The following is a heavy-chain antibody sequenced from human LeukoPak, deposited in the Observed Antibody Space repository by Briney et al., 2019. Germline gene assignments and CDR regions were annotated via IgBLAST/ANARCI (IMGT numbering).Heavy chain of an antibody. CDR3: AREESSPRYYNWFDP. Sequence: SVKVSCKASGGTFSSYAISWVRQAPRQGLEWMGGIIPIFGTANYAQKFQGRVTITADESTSTAYMELSSLRSEDTAVYYCAREESSPRYYNWFDPWGQGTLVTVSS. CDR1: GGTFSSYA. D-gene: IGHD3-10*01. V-gene: IGHV1-69*01. CDR2: IIPIFGTA. J-gene: IGHJ5*02.